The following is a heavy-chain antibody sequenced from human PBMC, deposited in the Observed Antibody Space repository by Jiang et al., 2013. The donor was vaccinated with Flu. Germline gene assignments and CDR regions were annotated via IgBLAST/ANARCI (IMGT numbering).Heavy chain of an antibody. J-gene: IGHJ4*02. V-gene: IGHV2-70*11. CDR2: IDWDDDK. Sequence: KPTQTLTLTCTFSGFSLSTSGMCVSWIRQPPGKALEWLARIDWDDDKYYSTSLKTRLTISKDTSKNQVVLTMTNMDPVDTATYYCARIMHDYGDRGPYYFDYWGQGTLVTVSS. CDR1: GFSLSTSGMC. D-gene: IGHD4-17*01. CDR3: ARIMHDYGDRGPYYFDY.